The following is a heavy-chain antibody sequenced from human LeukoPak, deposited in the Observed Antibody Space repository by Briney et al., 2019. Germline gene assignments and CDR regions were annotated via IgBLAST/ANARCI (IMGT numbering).Heavy chain of an antibody. CDR2: IYPGDSDT. J-gene: IGHJ4*02. V-gene: IGHV5-51*01. CDR1: GYSFTSYW. Sequence: GESLKFSGQGSGYSFTSYWISWVRRLPGKGLEWLRFIYPGDSDTRYSPSFQGQVTISADKSISTAYLQWSSLKASDTAMYYCARRLSGSYLFFDYWGQGTLVTVSS. D-gene: IGHD1-26*01. CDR3: ARRLSGSYLFFDY.